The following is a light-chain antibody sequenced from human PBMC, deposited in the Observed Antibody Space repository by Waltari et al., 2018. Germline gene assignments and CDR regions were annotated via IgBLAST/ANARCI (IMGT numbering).Light chain of an antibody. V-gene: IGLV3-1*01. Sequence: SYELTHPPSVSVSPGQTASITCSGDKLGDKYACWYQQKPGQSPVLVIYQESKRPSGIPERFSGSNSGNTATLTISGTQAMDEADYYCQAWDSSTVVFGGGTKLTVL. CDR2: QES. CDR1: KLGDKY. J-gene: IGLJ2*01. CDR3: QAWDSSTVV.